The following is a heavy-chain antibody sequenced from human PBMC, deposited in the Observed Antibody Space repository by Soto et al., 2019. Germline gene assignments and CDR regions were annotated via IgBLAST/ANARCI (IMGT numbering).Heavy chain of an antibody. J-gene: IGHJ6*02. Sequence: SETLSLTCTFSGGSISTTTYYWGWIRQPPGKGLEWIGSIYYSGSTYYNPSLKSRVTISVDTSKNQFSLTLNSVTAADTAVYYCARGSSTIVGAPRYTYGMDVWGQGTTVTVSS. CDR3: ARGSSTIVGAPRYTYGMDV. D-gene: IGHD1-26*01. CDR2: IYYSGST. CDR1: GGSISTTTYY. V-gene: IGHV4-39*01.